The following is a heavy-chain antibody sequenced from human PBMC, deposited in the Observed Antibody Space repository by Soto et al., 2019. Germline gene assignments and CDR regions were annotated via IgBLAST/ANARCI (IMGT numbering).Heavy chain of an antibody. CDR2: MRYSDNT. Sequence: QLQLQESGPGLVKPSETLSLTCAVSGGSLSSGYDFWGCFRQPPWKGLEYIGRMRYSDNTCYNPSRKSRVTVSLDTPVHQLLLRLNSVPAADTAVSFCVSGTDYGNHRGWFDPWGHVILVTVAS. D-gene: IGHD4-4*01. J-gene: IGHJ5*02. CDR3: VSGTDYGNHRGWFDP. V-gene: IGHV4-39*01. CDR1: GGSLSSGYDF.